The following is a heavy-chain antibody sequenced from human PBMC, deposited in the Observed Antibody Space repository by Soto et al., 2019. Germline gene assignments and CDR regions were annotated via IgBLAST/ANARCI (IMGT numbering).Heavy chain of an antibody. CDR3: ARVVPGAEAWFGP. V-gene: IGHV1-18*01. CDR1: GYTFSKYG. D-gene: IGHD2-2*01. Sequence: ASVKVSCKTSGYTFSKYGITCVLQSPGQPLDWLGWISLYSDGTNYAQKFQGRVSMTTDTSTTTAYMELRSLRSDDTAVYYCARVVPGAEAWFGPWGQGTLVTVSS. J-gene: IGHJ5*02. CDR2: ISLYSDGT.